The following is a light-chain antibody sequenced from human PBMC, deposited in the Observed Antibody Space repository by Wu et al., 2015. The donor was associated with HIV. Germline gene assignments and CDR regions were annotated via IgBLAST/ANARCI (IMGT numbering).Light chain of an antibody. V-gene: IGKV3-11*01. CDR2: DAS. CDR1: QSVRNS. J-gene: IGKJ2*01. Sequence: EIVLTQSPATLSLSPGERATLSCRASQSVRNSLAWYQQKPGQAPSLLIFDASNRDIGIPARFSGSGSGSDFTLTISSLEPEDFAVYYCQQRSNWPPYTFGQGTKLE. CDR3: QQRSNWPPYT.